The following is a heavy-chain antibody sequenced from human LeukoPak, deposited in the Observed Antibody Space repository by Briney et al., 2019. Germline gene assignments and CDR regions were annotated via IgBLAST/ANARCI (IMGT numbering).Heavy chain of an antibody. CDR3: AKDLRRGDIWDIDY. J-gene: IGHJ4*02. Sequence: GGSLRLSCAASGFTFSTYTMSWVRQAPGKGLEWVSGIYPSGGASFYADSVKGRFTISRDNSQNTVFLQMDSLRDEDTALYYCAKDLRRGDIWDIDYWGQGTLVTVSS. CDR1: GFTFSTYT. D-gene: IGHD3-9*01. V-gene: IGHV3-23*01. CDR2: IYPSGGAS.